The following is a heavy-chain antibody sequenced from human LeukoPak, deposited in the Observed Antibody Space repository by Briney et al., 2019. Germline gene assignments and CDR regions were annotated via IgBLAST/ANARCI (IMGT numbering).Heavy chain of an antibody. V-gene: IGHV1-24*01. J-gene: IGHJ4*02. CDR2: VDPDDGET. Sequence: ASVKVSCKVSGYTLTELSMHWVRQAPGKGLEWMGGVDPDDGETIYAQKFQGRVTMTRDTSTSTVYMELSSLRSEDTAVYYCARDAANYYDSSGYCIDYWGQGTLVTVSS. CDR3: ARDAANYYDSSGYCIDY. CDR1: GYTLTELS. D-gene: IGHD3-22*01.